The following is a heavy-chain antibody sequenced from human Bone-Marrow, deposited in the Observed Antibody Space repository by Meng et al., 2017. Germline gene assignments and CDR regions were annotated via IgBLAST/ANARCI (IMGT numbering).Heavy chain of an antibody. CDR1: GASIGSSHW. J-gene: IGHJ5*02. CDR2: IYHDGST. V-gene: IGHV4-4*02. D-gene: IGHD3-3*01. CDR3: ARAAYDIWSGYAP. Sequence: LQGRGPGLVKPSGTLSLTCAFSGASIGSSHWWGWVRQPPGKGLEWIGEIYHDGSTNYAPSLKSRVTISVDKSKNQFSLKLSSVTAADTAVYYCARAAYDIWSGYAPWGQGSLVTVSS.